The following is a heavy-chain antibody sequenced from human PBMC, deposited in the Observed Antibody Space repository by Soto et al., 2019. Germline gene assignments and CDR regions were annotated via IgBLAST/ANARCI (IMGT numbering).Heavy chain of an antibody. D-gene: IGHD6-13*01. CDR2: IYSGGNT. J-gene: IGHJ5*02. CDR3: ARNPLISSWYFSP. V-gene: IGHV3-66*01. Sequence: EVHLVESGGGLVQPGGSLRLSCAASGFIVSSNYMSWVRQAPGKGLEWVSLIYSGGNTFYADSVKGRFTISRDNSKNTLYLQMNSLRAEDTAIYYCARNPLISSWYFSPWGQGTLVTVSS. CDR1: GFIVSSNY.